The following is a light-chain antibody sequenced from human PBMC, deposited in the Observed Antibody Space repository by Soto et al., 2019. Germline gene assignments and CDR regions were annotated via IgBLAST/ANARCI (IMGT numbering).Light chain of an antibody. CDR3: QQHADWPLT. Sequence: EIVLTQSPATLSLSPGERATLSCRASQAVSSYLAWYQQKPGQAPRLLIYDASKRATGIPARFSGSGSGTDFTLTISNLEPEDLAVYYCQQHADWPLTFGGGTKVEIK. V-gene: IGKV3-11*01. J-gene: IGKJ4*01. CDR2: DAS. CDR1: QAVSSY.